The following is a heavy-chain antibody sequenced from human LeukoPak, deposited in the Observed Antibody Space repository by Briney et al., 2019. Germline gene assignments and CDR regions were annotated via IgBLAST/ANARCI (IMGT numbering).Heavy chain of an antibody. Sequence: ASVTVSFSSSGYTFTSYGISWVRQAPGQGLEWMVSISPYNGNTNYAERLQGRVIMTTDTSTRTAYMELRSLRSDDTAVFYCARDQYDYVWGSYRPYFDYWGQGTLVTVSS. D-gene: IGHD3-16*02. V-gene: IGHV1-18*04. J-gene: IGHJ4*02. CDR2: ISPYNGNT. CDR1: GYTFTSYG. CDR3: ARDQYDYVWGSYRPYFDY.